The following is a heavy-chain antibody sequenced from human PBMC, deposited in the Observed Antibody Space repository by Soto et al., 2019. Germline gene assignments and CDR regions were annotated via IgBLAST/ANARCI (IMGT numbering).Heavy chain of an antibody. CDR2: ISWNSGSI. Sequence: SLRLSCAASGFTFDDYAMHWVRQAPGKGLEWVSGISWNSGSIGYADSVKGRFTISRDNAKNSLYLQMNSLRAEDTALYYCAKASNSGSYYRMNYFDYWGQGTLVTVSS. CDR1: GFTFDDYA. D-gene: IGHD1-26*01. CDR3: AKASNSGSYYRMNYFDY. J-gene: IGHJ4*02. V-gene: IGHV3-9*01.